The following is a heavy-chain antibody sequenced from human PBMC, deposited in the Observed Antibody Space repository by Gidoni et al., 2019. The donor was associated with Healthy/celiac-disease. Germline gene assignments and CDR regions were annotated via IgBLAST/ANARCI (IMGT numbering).Heavy chain of an antibody. Sequence: QVQLQQWGAGLLKPSETLSLTFAVYVGSFRGYYWSWIRQPPGKGLEWIGEINHSGSTNYNPSLKSRVTISVDTSKNQFSLKLSSVTAADTAVYYCARGRGMVRGVQDYWGQGTLVTVSS. CDR1: VGSFRGYY. CDR2: INHSGST. V-gene: IGHV4-34*01. J-gene: IGHJ4*02. D-gene: IGHD3-10*01. CDR3: ARGRGMVRGVQDY.